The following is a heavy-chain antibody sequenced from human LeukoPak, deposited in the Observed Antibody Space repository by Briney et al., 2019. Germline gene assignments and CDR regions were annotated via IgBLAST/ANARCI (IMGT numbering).Heavy chain of an antibody. CDR1: GFTFSSHG. D-gene: IGHD3-10*01. Sequence: GGSLRLSCAASGFTFSSHGIHWVRQATGKGLEWVAVISYAGSDKYYADSVKGRFTISRDNSKNTLYLQMNSLRAEDTAVYYCARDRGSQDYWGQGTLVTVSS. J-gene: IGHJ4*02. CDR2: ISYAGSDK. V-gene: IGHV3-30*03. CDR3: ARDRGSQDY.